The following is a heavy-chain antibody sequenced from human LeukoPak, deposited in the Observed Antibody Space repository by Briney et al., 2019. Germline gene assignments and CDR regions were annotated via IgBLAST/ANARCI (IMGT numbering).Heavy chain of an antibody. D-gene: IGHD5-18*01. J-gene: IGHJ6*03. CDR1: GYSFTSYW. CDR3: ARNGYSYGGYYYYYMDV. Sequence: GESLKISYKGSGYSFTSYWIGWVRQMPGKGLEWMGIIYPGDSDTRYSPSFQGQVTISADKSISTAYLQWSSLKASDTAMYYCARNGYSYGGYYYYYMDVWGKGTTVTVSS. V-gene: IGHV5-51*01. CDR2: IYPGDSDT.